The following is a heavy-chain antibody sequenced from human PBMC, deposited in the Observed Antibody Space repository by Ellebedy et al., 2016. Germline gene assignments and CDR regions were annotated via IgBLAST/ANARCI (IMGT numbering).Heavy chain of an antibody. J-gene: IGHJ6*02. D-gene: IGHD3-10*01. CDR1: GLNFNTFF. CDR2: ISAGSDIT. CDR3: ARDLVTMALRFYYYGMDV. V-gene: IGHV3-69-1*01. Sequence: GESLKISXTASGLNFNTFFMSWVRQAPGKGLEWVSTISAGSDITRLADSVKGRFTISRDNAKNSLYLQMDSLRADDTAVYYCARDLVTMALRFYYYGMDVWGQGTTVTVSS.